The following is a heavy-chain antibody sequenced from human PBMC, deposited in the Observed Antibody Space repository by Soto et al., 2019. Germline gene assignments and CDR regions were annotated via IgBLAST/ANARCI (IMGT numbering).Heavy chain of an antibody. V-gene: IGHV4-59*01. CDR3: ARAVTGTADY. CDR2: IYYSGST. Sequence: PSETLSLTCTVSGGSISSYYWSWIRQPPGKGLEWIGYIYYSGSTNYNPSLKSRVTISVDTSKNQFSLKLSSVTAADTAVYYCARAVTGTADYWGQGTLVTVS. J-gene: IGHJ4*02. CDR1: GGSISSYY. D-gene: IGHD1-20*01.